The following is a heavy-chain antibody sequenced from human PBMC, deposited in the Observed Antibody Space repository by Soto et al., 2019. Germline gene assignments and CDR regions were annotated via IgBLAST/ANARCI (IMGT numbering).Heavy chain of an antibody. J-gene: IGHJ4*02. Sequence: QVQLQESGPGLVKPSETLSLTCTVSGDSISTYYWSWIRQPPGKGLEWIGYVYYSGSTNYNPSLKRRVTISVDTSRNHVSLKLRSVTAADTAVYYCARGTGYTSGWYEFADYWGQGTLVTVSS. CDR1: GDSISTYY. V-gene: IGHV4-59*08. CDR2: VYYSGST. CDR3: ARGTGYTSGWYEFADY. D-gene: IGHD6-19*01.